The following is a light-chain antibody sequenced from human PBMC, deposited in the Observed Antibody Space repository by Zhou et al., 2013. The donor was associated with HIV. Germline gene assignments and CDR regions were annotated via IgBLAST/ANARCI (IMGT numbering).Light chain of an antibody. CDR2: EAS. V-gene: IGKV3-20*01. CDR3: QQYGSSPLT. CDR1: QTLASGS. Sequence: EIVLTQSPGTLSLSPGERATLSCRASQTLASGSLAWYQQKPGQAPRLLIYEASSRATGIPDRFRGGGSGTDFTLTIRRLEPEDFAVYYCQQYGSSPLTFGGGTKVAIK. J-gene: IGKJ4*01.